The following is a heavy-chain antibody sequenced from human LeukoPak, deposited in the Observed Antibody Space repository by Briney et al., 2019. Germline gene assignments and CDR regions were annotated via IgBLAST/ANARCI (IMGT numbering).Heavy chain of an antibody. D-gene: IGHD3-22*01. CDR3: ATYYYDSSGHDAFDI. CDR1: GYTLTELS. Sequence: ASVKVSCKVSGYTLTELSMHWVRQAPGKGLEWMGGFDPEGGETIYAQKFQGRVTMTEATSTDTAYMELSSLRSEDTAVYYCATYYYDSSGHDAFDIWGQGTMVTVSS. J-gene: IGHJ3*02. V-gene: IGHV1-24*01. CDR2: FDPEGGET.